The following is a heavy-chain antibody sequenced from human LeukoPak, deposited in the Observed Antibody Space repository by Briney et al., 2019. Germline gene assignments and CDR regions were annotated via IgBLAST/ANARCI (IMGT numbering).Heavy chain of an antibody. CDR2: ISTSGGDT. J-gene: IGHJ4*02. V-gene: IGHV3-23*01. Sequence: GGSLRLSCAASGFTFSSYAMSWVRQAPGKGLEWVAAISTSGGDTYYAGSVKGRFTISRDNSENTLYLQVSSLRAEDTAIYNCARQQGYCSEGSWYFDNWGQGTLVTVSS. CDR1: GFTFSSYA. D-gene: IGHD2-15*01. CDR3: ARQQGYCSEGSWYFDN.